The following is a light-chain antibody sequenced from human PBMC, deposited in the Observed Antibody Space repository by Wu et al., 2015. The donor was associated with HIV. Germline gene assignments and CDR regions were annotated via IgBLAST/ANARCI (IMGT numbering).Light chain of an antibody. Sequence: DIQMTQSPSSLSASVGDRVTITCRASQGISNFLAWYQQKPGKPPKVLIYAASTLQSGVPSRFSGSGSGTEFTLTISSLQSEDFAIHFCQQYNNWPPTFGPGTKVGYQT. J-gene: IGKJ3*01. CDR1: QGISNF. CDR3: QQYNNWPPT. CDR2: AAS. V-gene: IGKV1-27*01.